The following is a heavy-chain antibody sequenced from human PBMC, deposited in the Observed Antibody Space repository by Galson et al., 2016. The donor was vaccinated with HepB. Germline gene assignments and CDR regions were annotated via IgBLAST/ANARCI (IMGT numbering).Heavy chain of an antibody. CDR3: ARREGHYSIAVAGPFDY. J-gene: IGHJ4*02. V-gene: IGHV4-34*01. D-gene: IGHD6-19*01. CDR2: IHHSGNT. CDR1: GGSFSGYY. Sequence: LSLTCAVYGGSFSGYYWTWIRQPPGKGLEWIGEIHHSGNTYYDPSLRSRVIISLDMSKNQFSLKLSSVTAADTAVYYCARREGHYSIAVAGPFDYWGQETLVTVSS.